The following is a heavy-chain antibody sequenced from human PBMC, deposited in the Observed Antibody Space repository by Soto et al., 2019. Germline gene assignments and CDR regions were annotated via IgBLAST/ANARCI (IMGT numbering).Heavy chain of an antibody. D-gene: IGHD3-22*01. CDR1: GGSISSGDYY. CDR3: ARDKAYYDSSGYTDRWFDP. Sequence: SETLSLTCAVSGGSISSGDYYWGWMRQPPGKGLEWIGCIFIGGNTYYNPSLKSRVTISVDTSKNQFSLKLSSVTAADTAVYYCARDKAYYDSSGYTDRWFDPWGQGTLVTSPQ. CDR2: IFIGGNT. V-gene: IGHV4-39*07. J-gene: IGHJ5*02.